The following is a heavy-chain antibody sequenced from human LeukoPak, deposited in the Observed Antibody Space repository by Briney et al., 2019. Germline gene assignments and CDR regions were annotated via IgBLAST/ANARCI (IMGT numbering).Heavy chain of an antibody. Sequence: PGGSLRLSCAASGFTFSSYAMSWVRQAPGKGLEWVSAISGSGGSTYYADSVKGRFTISRDNSKNTLYLQMNSLRAEDTAVYYCARATPITMIVVVITTPGYWGQGTLVTVSS. J-gene: IGHJ4*02. CDR3: ARATPITMIVVVITTPGY. D-gene: IGHD3-22*01. CDR2: ISGSGGST. V-gene: IGHV3-23*01. CDR1: GFTFSSYA.